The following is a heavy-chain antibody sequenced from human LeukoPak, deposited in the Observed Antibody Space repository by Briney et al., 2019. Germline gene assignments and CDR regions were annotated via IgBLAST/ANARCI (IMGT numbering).Heavy chain of an antibody. CDR1: GFTFSSYG. CDR3: AREDLDY. Sequence: GGSLRLSCAASGFTFSSYGMHWVRQAPGKGLEWVAVISYDGSNKYYADSVKGRFTISRDNSKNTVYLQMNSLRAVDTAMYYCAREDLDYWGQGTLVTVSS. J-gene: IGHJ4*02. CDR2: ISYDGSNK. V-gene: IGHV3-30*03.